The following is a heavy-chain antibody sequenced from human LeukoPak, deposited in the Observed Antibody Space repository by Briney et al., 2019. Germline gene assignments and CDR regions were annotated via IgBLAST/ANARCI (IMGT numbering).Heavy chain of an antibody. CDR1: GGSISSYY. V-gene: IGHV4-59*01. Sequence: SETLSLTCTVSGGSISSYYWSWIRQPPGKGLEWIGYIDTSGTTTNYNPSLKSRVTISIDTSKNQFSLKLSSVTAADTAVYYCARDLVTVTKGFDIWGQGTMVSVSS. CDR3: ARDLVTVTKGFDI. CDR2: IDTSGTTT. J-gene: IGHJ3*02. D-gene: IGHD4-17*01.